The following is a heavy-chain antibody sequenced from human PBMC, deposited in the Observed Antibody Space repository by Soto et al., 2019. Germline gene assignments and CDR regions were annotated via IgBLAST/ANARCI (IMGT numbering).Heavy chain of an antibody. CDR2: ISGSGGST. D-gene: IGHD3-16*01. CDR1: GFTFSSYA. V-gene: IGHV3-23*01. J-gene: IGHJ4*02. Sequence: EVQLLESGGGLVQPGGSLRLSCAASGFTFSSYAMSWVRQAPGKGLEWVSAISGSGGSTYYADSVKGRFTISRDNSKNTLYLKMNGLRDEDTAVYYCATPPEGDWDMYYWGQGTLVTVSS. CDR3: ATPPEGDWDMYY.